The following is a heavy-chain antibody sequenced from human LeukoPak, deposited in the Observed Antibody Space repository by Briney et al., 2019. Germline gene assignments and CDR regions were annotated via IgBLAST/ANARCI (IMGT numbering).Heavy chain of an antibody. CDR2: ISYDGSNK. J-gene: IGHJ6*02. V-gene: IGHV3-30*04. Sequence: GGSLRLSCAASGFTFSSYAMHWVRQAPGKGLEWVAVISYDGSNKYYADSVKGRFTISRDNSKNTLYLQMNSPRAEDTAVYYCARDQVLLWFGELSVYYYYGMDVWGQGTTVTVSS. CDR3: ARDQVLLWFGELSVYYYYGMDV. CDR1: GFTFSSYA. D-gene: IGHD3-10*01.